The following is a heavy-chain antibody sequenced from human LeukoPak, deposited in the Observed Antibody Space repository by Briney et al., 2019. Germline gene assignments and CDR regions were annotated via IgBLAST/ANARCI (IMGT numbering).Heavy chain of an antibody. J-gene: IGHJ4*02. Sequence: SETLSLTCAVYGGSFSGYYWSWIRKPPGKGLEWNGEINHSGSTNYNPSLKSRVTISVDTSKNQFSLKLSSVTAADTAVYYCARGYGDFDYWGQGTLVTVSS. CDR3: ARGYGDFDY. CDR2: INHSGST. V-gene: IGHV4-34*01. D-gene: IGHD4-17*01. CDR1: GGSFSGYY.